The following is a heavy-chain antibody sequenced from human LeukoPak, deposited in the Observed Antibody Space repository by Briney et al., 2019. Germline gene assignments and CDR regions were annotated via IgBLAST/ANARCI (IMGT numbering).Heavy chain of an antibody. CDR1: GGSIRSGDYY. J-gene: IGHJ3*02. Sequence: PSETLSLTCTVSGGSIRSGDYYWSWIRQPPGKGLEWIGYIYYSGNTYYNSSLKSRVTISVDTSKKQFSLKLSSVTAADTAVYYCARATITMMVGILADAFDIWGQGTMVTVSS. CDR3: ARATITMMVGILADAFDI. V-gene: IGHV4-30-4*08. CDR2: IYYSGNT. D-gene: IGHD3-22*01.